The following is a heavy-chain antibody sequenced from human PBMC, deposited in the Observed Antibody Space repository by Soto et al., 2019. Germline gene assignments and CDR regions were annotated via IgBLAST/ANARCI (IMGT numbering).Heavy chain of an antibody. CDR3: ARGPNYDISRNDY. CDR2: ITWNSGTK. CDR1: GFTFDDYA. V-gene: IGHV3-9*01. Sequence: HPGGSLRLSCAASGFTFDDYAMHWVRQTPGKGLEWVSGITWNSGTKGYAETVKGRFTISRDNGKNSLYLQMNSLRPEDTALYYCARGPNYDISRNDYWGQGTLVTVSS. D-gene: IGHD3-9*01. J-gene: IGHJ4*02.